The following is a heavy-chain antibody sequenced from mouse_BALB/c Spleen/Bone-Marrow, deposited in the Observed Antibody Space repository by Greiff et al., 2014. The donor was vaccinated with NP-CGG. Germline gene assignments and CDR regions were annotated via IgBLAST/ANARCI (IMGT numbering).Heavy chain of an antibody. CDR1: GFNIKDTY. D-gene: IGHD4-1*01. Sequence: VQLKQSGAELVKPGASVKLSCTASGFNIKDTYMHWVKQRPEQGLEWIGRIDPANGNTKYDPKFQSKATITADTSSNTAYLQLRSLTSEDTAVYYCARWEYYAMDYWGQGTSVTVSS. CDR3: ARWEYYAMDY. CDR2: IDPANGNT. V-gene: IGHV14-3*02. J-gene: IGHJ4*01.